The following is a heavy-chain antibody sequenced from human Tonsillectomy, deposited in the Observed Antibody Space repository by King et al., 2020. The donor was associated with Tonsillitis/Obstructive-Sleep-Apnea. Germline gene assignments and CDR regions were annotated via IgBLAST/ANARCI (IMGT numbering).Heavy chain of an antibody. CDR1: GFIFSSYE. CDR3: AREETLILTGYYSKVFDI. V-gene: IGHV3-48*03. D-gene: IGHD3-9*01. Sequence: VQLVQSGGGLAQPGGSLRLSCAASGFIFSSYEMNWVRQAPGKGLEWVSYISNSGSTIYYADSVKGRFTISRDNAKNSLYLQMNSLRAEETAVYYCAREETLILTGYYSKVFDIWGQGTMVTVSS. CDR2: ISNSGSTI. J-gene: IGHJ3*02.